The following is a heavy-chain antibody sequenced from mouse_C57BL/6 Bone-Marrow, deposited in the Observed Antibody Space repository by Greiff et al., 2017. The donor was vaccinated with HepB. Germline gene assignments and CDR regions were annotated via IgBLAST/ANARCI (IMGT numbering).Heavy chain of an antibody. D-gene: IGHD1-1*01. J-gene: IGHJ4*01. Sequence: DVKLVESGGGLVQSGRSLRLSCATSGFTFSDFYMEWVRQAPGKGLEWIAASRNKANDYTTEYSASVKGRFIVSRDTSQSILYLQMNALRAEDTAIYYCARDYYYGSSPYYAMDYWGQGTSVTVSS. CDR1: GFTFSDFY. CDR3: ARDYYYGSSPYYAMDY. CDR2: SRNKANDYTT. V-gene: IGHV7-1*01.